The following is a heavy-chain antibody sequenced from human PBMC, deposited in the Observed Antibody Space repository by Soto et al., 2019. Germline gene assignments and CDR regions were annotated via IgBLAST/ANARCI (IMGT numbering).Heavy chain of an antibody. V-gene: IGHV3-33*03. CDR3: AKGTANDPRVYDY. CDR2: IWYDGSNK. J-gene: IGHJ4*02. Sequence: GGSLRLSCAASGFTFNTYGMHWVRQAPGTGLEWVAVIWYDGSNKYYADFVKGRFTISRDNSKNTLYLQMNSLRAEDTAVYYCAKGTANDPRVYDYWGQGTLVTVSS. CDR1: GFTFNTYG. D-gene: IGHD1-1*01.